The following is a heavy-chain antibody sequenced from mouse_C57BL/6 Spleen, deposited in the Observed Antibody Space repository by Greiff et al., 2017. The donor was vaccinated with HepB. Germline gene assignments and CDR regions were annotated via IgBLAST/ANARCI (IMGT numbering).Heavy chain of an antibody. V-gene: IGHV1-61*01. J-gene: IGHJ4*01. Sequence: QVQLQQPGAELVRPGSSVKLSCKASGYTFTSYWMDWVKQRPGQGLEWIGNIYPSDSETHYNQKFKDKATLTVDKSSSTAYMQLSSLTSEDSAVYYCARSLQYHAMGYWGQGTSVTASS. CDR1: GYTFTSYW. CDR3: ARSLQYHAMGY. CDR2: IYPSDSET. D-gene: IGHD1-1*01.